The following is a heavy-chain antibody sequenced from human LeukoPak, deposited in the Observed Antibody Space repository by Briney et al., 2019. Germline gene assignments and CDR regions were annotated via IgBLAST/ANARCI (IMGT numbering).Heavy chain of an antibody. CDR1: GGSIDSTNW. CDR2: IHHDGRI. CDR3: ARDVVGATSLDY. V-gene: IGHV4/OR15-8*01. J-gene: IGHJ4*02. Sequence: SETLSLTCDVSGGSIDSTNWWNWVRQPPGKGLEWIGEIHHDGRINYNPSLKSRVTLSVDKSKNQFSLKLSSVTAADTAVYYCARDVVGATSLDYWGQGTLVTVSS. D-gene: IGHD1-26*01.